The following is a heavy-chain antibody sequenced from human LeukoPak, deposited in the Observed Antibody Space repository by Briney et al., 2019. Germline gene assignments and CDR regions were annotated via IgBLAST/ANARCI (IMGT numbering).Heavy chain of an antibody. D-gene: IGHD2-2*01. V-gene: IGHV4-61*02. CDR1: GGSISSGSYY. Sequence: SETLSLTCTVSGGSISSGSYYWSWLRQPAGKGLEWIGRIYTSGSTNYNPSLKSRVTISVDTSKNQFSLNLSSVTAADTAVYYCARQTSTTSVDCWGQGTLVTVSS. J-gene: IGHJ4*02. CDR3: ARQTSTTSVDC. CDR2: IYTSGST.